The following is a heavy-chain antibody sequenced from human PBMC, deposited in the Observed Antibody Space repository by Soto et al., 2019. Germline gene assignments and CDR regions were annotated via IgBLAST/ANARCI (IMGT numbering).Heavy chain of an antibody. CDR3: ARDHPTVLWFGSGYYGMDV. D-gene: IGHD3-10*01. CDR1: GFTFSSYS. Sequence: PGGSLRLSCAASGFTFSSYSMNWVRRAPGKGLEWVSYISSSSSTIYYADSVKGRFTISRDNAKNSLYLQMNSLRAEDTAVYYCARDHPTVLWFGSGYYGMDVWGQGTTVTVSS. J-gene: IGHJ6*02. CDR2: ISSSSSTI. V-gene: IGHV3-48*01.